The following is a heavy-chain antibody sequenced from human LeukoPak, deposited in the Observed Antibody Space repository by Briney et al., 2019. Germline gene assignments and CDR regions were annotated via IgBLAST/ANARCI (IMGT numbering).Heavy chain of an antibody. Sequence: PGGSLRLSCAASGFTFSSFGMSWVRQAPGKGLEWVSAISGTGGSTYYADSVKGRFTISRDNSKNTLYLQMNSLRAEDTAVYYCAKDTGIAVAGTSLFDYWGQGTLVTVSS. V-gene: IGHV3-23*01. CDR2: ISGTGGST. CDR1: GFTFSSFG. J-gene: IGHJ4*02. CDR3: AKDTGIAVAGTSLFDY. D-gene: IGHD6-19*01.